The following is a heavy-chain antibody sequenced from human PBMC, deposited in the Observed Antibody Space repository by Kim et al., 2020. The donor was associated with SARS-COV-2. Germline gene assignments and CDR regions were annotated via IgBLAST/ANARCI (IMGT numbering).Heavy chain of an antibody. Sequence: ASVKVSCKASEYTFTDYYIHWVRQAPGQGLEWMGWINPNSGGTDYAQKFQGRVTMTRDTSISTAYMELSSLRSDDTAVYYCARDKSYGSRSYYRGWLDPWGQGTLVTVSS. CDR3: ARDKSYGSRSYYRGWLDP. V-gene: IGHV1-2*02. CDR1: EYTFTDYY. D-gene: IGHD3-10*01. CDR2: INPNSGGT. J-gene: IGHJ5*02.